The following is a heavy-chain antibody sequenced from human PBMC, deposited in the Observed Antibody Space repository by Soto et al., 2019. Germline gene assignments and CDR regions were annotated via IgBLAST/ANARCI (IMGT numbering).Heavy chain of an antibody. CDR1: EFALSASGVG. J-gene: IGHJ4*02. V-gene: IGHV2-5*01. D-gene: IGHD1-26*01. CDR3: AHTRGYYTYDY. CDR2: IYWNDDK. Sequence: SGPTLVNPTQTLTLTCTFSEFALSASGVGVGWIRQPPGRALEWLALIYWNDDKRYSSSLKSRLTITKDTSKNQVVLTMTNMDPVDTATYYCAHTRGYYTYDYWGQGTLVTVSS.